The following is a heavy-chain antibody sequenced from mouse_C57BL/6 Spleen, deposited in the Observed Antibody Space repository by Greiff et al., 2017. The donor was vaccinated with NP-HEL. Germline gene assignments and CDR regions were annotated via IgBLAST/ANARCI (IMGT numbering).Heavy chain of an antibody. V-gene: IGHV1-61*01. Sequence: VQLQQPGAELVRPGSSVKLSCKASGYTFTSYWMDWVKQRPGQGLEWIGNIYPSDSETHYNQKFKDKATLTVDKSSSTAYMQLSSLTSEDSAVYYCARKGLGHLFFDYWGQGTTLTVSS. D-gene: IGHD4-1*01. CDR3: ARKGLGHLFFDY. CDR2: IYPSDSET. CDR1: GYTFTSYW. J-gene: IGHJ2*01.